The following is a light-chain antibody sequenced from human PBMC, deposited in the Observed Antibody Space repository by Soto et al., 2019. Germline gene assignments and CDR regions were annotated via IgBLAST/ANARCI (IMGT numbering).Light chain of an antibody. Sequence: SYELTQPPLVSVSPGQTASITCAGDKLGDKYACWYQQKPGQSPVLVIYEDSKRPSGIPERFSGSNSGNTATLTISGTQAMDEADYYCQAWDSSTAVFGGGTKVTV. J-gene: IGLJ2*01. CDR1: KLGDKY. CDR3: QAWDSSTAV. CDR2: EDS. V-gene: IGLV3-1*01.